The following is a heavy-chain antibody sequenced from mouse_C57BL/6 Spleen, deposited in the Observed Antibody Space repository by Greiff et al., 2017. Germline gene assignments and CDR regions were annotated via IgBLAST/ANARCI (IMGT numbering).Heavy chain of an antibody. CDR2: IRNKANGYTT. J-gene: IGHJ4*01. V-gene: IGHV7-3*01. CDR1: GFTFTDYY. D-gene: IGHD2-4*01. Sequence: EVMLVESGGGLVQPGGSLSLSCAASGFTFTDYYMSWVRQPPGKSLEWLGFIRNKANGYTTAYSASVKGRFTISRDNSQSILYLQMNALRAEDSATYYCASIYYDYDDAMDYWGQGTSVTVSS. CDR3: ASIYYDYDDAMDY.